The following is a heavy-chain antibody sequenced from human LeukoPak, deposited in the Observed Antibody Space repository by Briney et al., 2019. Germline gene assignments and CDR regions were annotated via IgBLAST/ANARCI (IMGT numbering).Heavy chain of an antibody. V-gene: IGHV3-9*01. J-gene: IGHJ4*02. Sequence: GGSLRLSCAASGFTFDDYVMHWVRQAPGKGLEWVSSIGWNKDKILYADSLKGRFTISRDNARRSLFLQMDSLRAEDTAFYYCAKAKRNSDYLFDYWGQGTLVAVSS. CDR1: GFTFDDYV. CDR2: IGWNKDKI. CDR3: AKAKRNSDYLFDY. D-gene: IGHD5-12*01.